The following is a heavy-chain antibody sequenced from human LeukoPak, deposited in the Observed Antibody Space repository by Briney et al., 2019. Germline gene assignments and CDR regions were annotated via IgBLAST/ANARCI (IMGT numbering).Heavy chain of an antibody. V-gene: IGHV3-23*01. Sequence: GGSLRLSCSASGFMFTDHALSWVRQAPGKGLEWVSSISGSGTTTYYAESVTGRFTISKDNSKNTVYLQLNSLRADDTALYYYARVLTLWFGALDYWGQGRMVSV. CDR2: ISGSGTTT. CDR1: GFMFTDHA. J-gene: IGHJ4*02. D-gene: IGHD3-10*01. CDR3: ARVLTLWFGALDY.